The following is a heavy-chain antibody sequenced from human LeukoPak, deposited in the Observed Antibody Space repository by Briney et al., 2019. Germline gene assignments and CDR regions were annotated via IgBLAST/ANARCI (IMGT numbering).Heavy chain of an antibody. V-gene: IGHV4-39*07. CDR3: ARVRGYYYDSSGFPLLGYNWFDP. J-gene: IGHJ5*02. D-gene: IGHD3-22*01. Sequence: SETLSLTCTVSGGSISSSSYYWGWIRQPPGKGLEWIGSIYYSGSTYYNPSLKSRVTISVDTSKNQFSLKLSSVTAADTAVYYCARVRGYYYDSSGFPLLGYNWFDPWGPGTLVTVSS. CDR2: IYYSGST. CDR1: GGSISSSSYY.